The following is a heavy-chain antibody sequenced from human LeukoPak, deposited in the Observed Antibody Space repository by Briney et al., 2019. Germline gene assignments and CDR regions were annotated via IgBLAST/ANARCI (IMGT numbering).Heavy chain of an antibody. CDR2: ISSSSSYI. Sequence: GGSLRLSCAASGFTFSSYSMNWVRQAPRKGLEWVSSISSSSSYIYYADSVKGRFTISRDNAKNSLYLQMNSLRAEDTAVYYCARIGMVTRGFDYWGQGTLVTVSS. CDR3: ARIGMVTRGFDY. CDR1: GFTFSSYS. D-gene: IGHD5-18*01. J-gene: IGHJ4*02. V-gene: IGHV3-21*01.